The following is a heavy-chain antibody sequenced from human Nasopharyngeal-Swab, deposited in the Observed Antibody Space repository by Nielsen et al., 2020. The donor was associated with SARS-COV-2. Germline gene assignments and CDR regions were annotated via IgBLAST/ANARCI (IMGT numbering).Heavy chain of an antibody. CDR2: IRSKAYGGTT. CDR3: SRGTLHYYFMDV. V-gene: IGHV3-49*04. CDR1: GFTFGDYP. Sequence: GESLKISFAASGFTFGDYPMTWVRQAPGKGLEWVGFIRSKAYGGTTEYAASVKGRFTISRDDSKSIAYMQLNSLKTEDTALYYCSRGTLHYYFMDVWGKGTTVTVSS. D-gene: IGHD1-26*01. J-gene: IGHJ6*03.